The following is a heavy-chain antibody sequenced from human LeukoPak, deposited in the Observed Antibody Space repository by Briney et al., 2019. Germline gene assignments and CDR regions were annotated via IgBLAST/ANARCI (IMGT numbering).Heavy chain of an antibody. CDR3: VRDRSLGSQYYYYIDV. V-gene: IGHV3-48*01. J-gene: IGHJ6*03. Sequence: GGSLRLSCTASGFTFTSCAMNWVRQAPGKGLEWVSYVSSSSAKIDYADSVRGRFTVSRDNAKNSLYLQMNSLTAEDTAVYYCVRDRSLGSQYYYYIDVWGKGTTVTVSS. D-gene: IGHD2/OR15-2a*01. CDR2: VSSSSAKI. CDR1: GFTFTSCA.